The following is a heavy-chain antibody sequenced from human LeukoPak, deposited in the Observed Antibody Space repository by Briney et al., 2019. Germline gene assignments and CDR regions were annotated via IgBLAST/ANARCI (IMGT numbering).Heavy chain of an antibody. D-gene: IGHD1-26*01. Sequence: PGGTLRLSCAASGYTFTSYGISWVRQAPGQGLEWMGWISAYNGNTNYAQKLQGRVTMTTDTSTSTAYMELRSLRSDDTAVYYCARDKVGALDYWGQGTLVTVSS. V-gene: IGHV1-18*01. CDR1: GYTFTSYG. CDR3: ARDKVGALDY. CDR2: ISAYNGNT. J-gene: IGHJ4*02.